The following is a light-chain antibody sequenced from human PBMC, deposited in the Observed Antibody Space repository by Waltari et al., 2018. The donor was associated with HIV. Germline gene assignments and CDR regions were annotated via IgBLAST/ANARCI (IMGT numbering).Light chain of an antibody. Sequence: QSVLTQPPSVSEAPRQRVTISCSGSISNIGTNAVNWYQQLPGTAPKLLILYDDLLPPGVADRFSGSRSGTSASLAISGVQAEDGADYYCAAWDDSLNGPLFGGGTKLTVL. CDR2: YDD. J-gene: IGLJ2*01. CDR1: ISNIGTNA. CDR3: AAWDDSLNGPL. V-gene: IGLV1-36*01.